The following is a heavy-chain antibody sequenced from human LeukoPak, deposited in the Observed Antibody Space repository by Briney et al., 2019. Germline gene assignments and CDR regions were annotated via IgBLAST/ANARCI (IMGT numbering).Heavy chain of an antibody. J-gene: IGHJ4*02. CDR1: GFTFSSSD. Sequence: GGSLRLSCAASGFTFSSSDMSWVRQAPGKGLEWVSSISGSGGSTYYADSVEGRFTISRDNLQDTLYLQMNSLGAEDTALYYCVKGTSSSSFDYWGQGTLVTVSS. CDR2: ISGSGGST. CDR3: VKGTSSSSFDY. D-gene: IGHD6-6*01. V-gene: IGHV3-23*01.